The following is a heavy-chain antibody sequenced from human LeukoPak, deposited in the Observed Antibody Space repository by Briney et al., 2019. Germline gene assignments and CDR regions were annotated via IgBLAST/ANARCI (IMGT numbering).Heavy chain of an antibody. V-gene: IGHV3-7*01. CDR1: GFTFSSYS. CDR2: IKQDGSQK. D-gene: IGHD2/OR15-2a*01. CDR3: ASVDFDNNAHYHYYLPN. J-gene: IGHJ4*02. Sequence: GGSLRLSCAASGFTFSSYSMSWVRQTPGKGLERVANIKQDGSQKEYADSVKGRFAISRDNANNFLDLQMNSLRAEDTGVYYCASVDFDNNAHYHYYLPNWGQGTRVTVSS.